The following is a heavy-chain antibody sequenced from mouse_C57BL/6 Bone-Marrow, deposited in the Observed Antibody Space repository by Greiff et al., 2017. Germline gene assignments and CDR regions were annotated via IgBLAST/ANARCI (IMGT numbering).Heavy chain of an antibody. CDR1: GYTFTSYG. CDR3: ARSGGLWYPDWFAY. Sequence: QVQLQQSGAELARPGASVKLSCKASGYTFTSYGISWVKQRTGQGLEWIGEIYPRSGNTYYNEKFKGKATLTADKSSSTAYMGLRSLTSEDSAVYFCARSGGLWYPDWFAYWGQGTLVTVSA. V-gene: IGHV1-81*01. D-gene: IGHD2-1*01. J-gene: IGHJ3*01. CDR2: IYPRSGNT.